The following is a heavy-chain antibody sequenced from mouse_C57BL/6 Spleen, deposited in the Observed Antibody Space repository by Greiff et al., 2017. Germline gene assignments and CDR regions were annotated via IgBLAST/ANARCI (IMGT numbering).Heavy chain of an antibody. Sequence: QVQLQQPGAELVMPGASVKLSCKASGYTFTSYWMHWVKQRPGQGLEWIGEIDPSDSYTNYNQKFKGKSTLTVDKSSSTAYMQLSSLTSEDSAVYYCARLTTGCWFAYWGQGTLVTVSA. CDR2: IDPSDSYT. CDR1: GYTFTSYW. CDR3: ARLTTGCWFAY. J-gene: IGHJ3*01. V-gene: IGHV1-69*01. D-gene: IGHD2-12*01.